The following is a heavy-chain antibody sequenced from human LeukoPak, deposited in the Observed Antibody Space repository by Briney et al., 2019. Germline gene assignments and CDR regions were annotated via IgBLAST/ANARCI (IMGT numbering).Heavy chain of an antibody. J-gene: IGHJ3*02. CDR3: ASHDYVWGSYRPDAFDI. D-gene: IGHD3-16*02. V-gene: IGHV3-53*04. Sequence: GGSLRLSCAASGFTVSSNYMSWVRQAPGKGLEWVSVIYSGDSTYYADSVKGRFTISRHNSKNTLYLQMNSLRAEDTAVYYCASHDYVWGSYRPDAFDIWGQGTMVTVSS. CDR1: GFTVSSNY. CDR2: IYSGDST.